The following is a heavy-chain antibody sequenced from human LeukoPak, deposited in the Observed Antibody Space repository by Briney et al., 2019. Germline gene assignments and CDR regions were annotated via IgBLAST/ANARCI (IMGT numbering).Heavy chain of an antibody. CDR3: ARESPSGSYYGFPSYYFDY. CDR1: GFTVSSNY. CDR2: IYSGGST. D-gene: IGHD1-26*01. Sequence: GGSLRLSCAASGFTVSSNYMSWVRQAPGKGLEWVSVIYSGGSTYYADSVKGRFTISRDNSKNTLYLQMNSLRAEDTAVYYCARESPSGSYYGFPSYYFDYWGQGTLVTVSS. V-gene: IGHV3-66*01. J-gene: IGHJ4*02.